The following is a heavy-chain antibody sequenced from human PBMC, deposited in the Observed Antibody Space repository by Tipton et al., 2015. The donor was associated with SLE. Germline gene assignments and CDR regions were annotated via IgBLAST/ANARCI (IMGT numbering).Heavy chain of an antibody. CDR2: INHSGST. V-gene: IGHV4-34*01. D-gene: IGHD6-19*01. J-gene: IGHJ4*02. CDR1: FSSYA. CDR3: ARESSSGWYGLDY. Sequence: FSSYAMRWVRQAPGKGLEWIGEINHSGSTNYNPSLKARVTLSADTSKNQVSLRLTSVTAADTAVYYCARESSSGWYGLDYWGQGTLVTVSS.